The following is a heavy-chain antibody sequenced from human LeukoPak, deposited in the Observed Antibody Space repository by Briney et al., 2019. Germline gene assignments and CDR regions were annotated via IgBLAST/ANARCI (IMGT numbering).Heavy chain of an antibody. V-gene: IGHV3-7*04. J-gene: IGHJ4*02. CDR1: GFTFDTYW. D-gene: IGHD3-16*02. CDR3: ARGDTQSKYRHFDS. CDR2: IKQDGSEE. Sequence: GGSLRLSCAASGFTFDTYWMSWVRQAPGKGLEWVANIKQDGSEEDYVDSVKGRFTISRDNAKNSLYLQMNSLRAEDTGVYFCARGDTQSKYRHFDSWGQGSLVIVSS.